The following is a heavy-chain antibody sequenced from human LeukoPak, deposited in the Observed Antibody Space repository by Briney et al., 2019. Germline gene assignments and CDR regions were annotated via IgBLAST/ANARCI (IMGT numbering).Heavy chain of an antibody. Sequence: PGRSLRLSWAASGFTFDDYAMHWVRHVPEKGLEWVSGISWNSGSIGYADSVKGRFTISRDNAKNSLYLQMNSLRAEDTALYYCAKAYSRGWTTVVTLYFDYWGQGTLVTVSS. V-gene: IGHV3-9*01. D-gene: IGHD4-23*01. J-gene: IGHJ4*02. CDR2: ISWNSGSI. CDR1: GFTFDDYA. CDR3: AKAYSRGWTTVVTLYFDY.